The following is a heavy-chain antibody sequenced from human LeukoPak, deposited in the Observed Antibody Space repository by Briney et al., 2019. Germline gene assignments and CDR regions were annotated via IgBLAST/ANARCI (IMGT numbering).Heavy chain of an antibody. CDR2: ISSSSRDI. CDR3: ARDSDSSGHYYMDYFDY. J-gene: IGHJ4*02. V-gene: IGHV3-21*01. D-gene: IGHD3-22*01. CDR1: GFTFTSYA. Sequence: GGSLRLSCAASGFTFTSYAMNCVRQAPGKGLEWVSSISSSSRDINYADSVKGRFTISRDNAWNSLYLQMNSLRAEDTAVYYCARDSDSSGHYYMDYFDYWGQGALVTVSS.